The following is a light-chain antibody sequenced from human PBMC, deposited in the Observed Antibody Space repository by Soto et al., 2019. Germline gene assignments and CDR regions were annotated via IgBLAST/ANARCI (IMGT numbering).Light chain of an antibody. CDR3: ASYTATTTVI. J-gene: IGLJ2*01. Sequence: QSALTQPASVSGSPGQSLTISCTGTRSDIGAFKFVSWFQQHPGKAPKLVIYEVSNRPSGVSNRFSGSKSGNTASLTISGLRAEDEAHYYCASYTATTTVIFGGGTKLTVL. CDR1: RSDIGAFKF. V-gene: IGLV2-14*01. CDR2: EVS.